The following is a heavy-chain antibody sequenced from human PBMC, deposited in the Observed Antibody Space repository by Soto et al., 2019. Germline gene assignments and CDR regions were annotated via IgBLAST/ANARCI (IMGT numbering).Heavy chain of an antibody. D-gene: IGHD3-10*01. Sequence: QVTLKESGPVLVKPTETLTLRCTVSGLSITDSEMGVSWIRQPPGQPLEWLAHIDSSGEKSYRTFLKSRIAISKATSKSQIVLTMTNMDPADTATYYCARRHLAVGVSPWFDPWGQGIPVTVSS. CDR1: GLSITDSEMG. V-gene: IGHV2-26*01. CDR3: ARRHLAVGVSPWFDP. CDR2: IDSSGEK. J-gene: IGHJ5*02.